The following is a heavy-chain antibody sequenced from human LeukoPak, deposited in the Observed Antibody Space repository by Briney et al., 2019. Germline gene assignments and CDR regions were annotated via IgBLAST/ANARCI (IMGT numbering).Heavy chain of an antibody. J-gene: IGHJ1*01. D-gene: IGHD3-22*01. CDR3: ARAPSEIGGYYPEYFRH. V-gene: IGHV3-74*01. CDR2: IKSDGST. CDR1: GLTFSSYW. Sequence: GGSLRLSCAASGLTFSSYWMHWVGQAPGKGRVWVSRIKSDGSTNYPHSVKGRFTISRDNPNNTVSLQMNSLSAEDTGVYYCARAPSEIGGYYPEYFRHWGQGTLVTVSS.